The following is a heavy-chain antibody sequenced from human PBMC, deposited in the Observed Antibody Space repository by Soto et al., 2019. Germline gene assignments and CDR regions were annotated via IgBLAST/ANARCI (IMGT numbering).Heavy chain of an antibody. CDR3: ARDLRGYSRYDYLDY. CDR1: GGSISSGGYY. V-gene: IGHV4-31*03. CDR2: SYYTGSS. J-gene: IGHJ4*02. D-gene: IGHD5-12*01. Sequence: SETLSLTCTVSGGSISSGGYYWSWIRQHPGKGLEWVGYSYYTGSSYYNPSLKSRVTTSVDASKNQLSLRLASVTAADTAVYYCARDLRGYSRYDYLDYWGQGIPVTVSS.